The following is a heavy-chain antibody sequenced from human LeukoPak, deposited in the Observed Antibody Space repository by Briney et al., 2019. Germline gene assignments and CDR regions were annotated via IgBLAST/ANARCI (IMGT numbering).Heavy chain of an antibody. V-gene: IGHV3-21*01. D-gene: IGHD4-17*01. CDR3: ARGHTAVTRHFDF. Sequence: KSGGSLRLSCAASAFTFSTYGMHWVRQAPGKGLEWVSIISSGSSAIFSADALKGRFTISRDDAKNLLYLDMNSLRAEDTAVYYCARGHTAVTRHFDFWGQGTLVTVSS. J-gene: IGHJ4*02. CDR2: ISSGSSAI. CDR1: AFTFSTYG.